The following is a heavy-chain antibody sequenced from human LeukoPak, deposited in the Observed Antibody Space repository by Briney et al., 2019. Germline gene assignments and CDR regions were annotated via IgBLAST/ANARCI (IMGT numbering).Heavy chain of an antibody. Sequence: ASVKVSCKAFGYTFTSNYMHWVRQAPGQGPEWMGVISPSGGSTTYAQKFQGRVTMTRDTSISTAYMELGRLTSDDTAVYFCARGEVTIGNDYWGQGTLVSVSS. J-gene: IGHJ4*02. CDR3: ARGEVTIGNDY. CDR2: ISPSGGST. D-gene: IGHD5-24*01. V-gene: IGHV1-2*02. CDR1: GYTFTSNY.